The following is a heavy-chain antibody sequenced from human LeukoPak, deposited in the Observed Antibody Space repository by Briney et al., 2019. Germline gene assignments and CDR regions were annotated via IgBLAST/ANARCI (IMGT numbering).Heavy chain of an antibody. CDR1: GGSISSSNW. CDR3: ASGAYYDILTGYSYYYYMDV. CDR2: IDHSGST. Sequence: SETLSLTCAVSGGSISSSNWWSWVRQPPGKGLEWIGEIDHSGSTNYNPSLKSRVTISVDKSKNQFSLKLSSVTAADTAVYYCASGAYYDILTGYSYYYYMDVWGKGTTVTVSS. V-gene: IGHV4-4*02. D-gene: IGHD3-9*01. J-gene: IGHJ6*03.